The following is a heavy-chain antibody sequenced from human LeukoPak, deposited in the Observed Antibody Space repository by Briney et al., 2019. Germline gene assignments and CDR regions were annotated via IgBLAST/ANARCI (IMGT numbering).Heavy chain of an antibody. D-gene: IGHD3-22*01. J-gene: IGHJ4*02. CDR3: ARVMYYYDSSGYSD. CDR2: INPNSGGT. CDR1: GYTFTGYY. V-gene: IGHV1-2*02. Sequence: ASVKVSCKASGYTFTGYYMHWVRQAPGQGLEWMGWINPNSGGTNYAQKFQGRVTMTRDTSISTAYMELSRLRSDDTAVYYCARVMYYYDSSGYSDWGQGTLATVSS.